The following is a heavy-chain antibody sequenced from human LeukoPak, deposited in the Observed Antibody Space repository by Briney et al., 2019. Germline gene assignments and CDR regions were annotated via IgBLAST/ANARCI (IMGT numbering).Heavy chain of an antibody. CDR2: ISPNGSWT. CDR1: GYTFTSNY. J-gene: IGHJ5*02. CDR3: ARDNSVRDEAWWFNP. D-gene: IGHD5-24*01. V-gene: IGHV1-46*01. Sequence: ASVKVSCKAFGYTFTSNYMHWVRQAPGPGPEWMGIISPNGSWTTYAKQFQDRVTLTRDVSTSNDYFVLRSLVTAATAADYCARDNSVRDEAWWFNPWGQGTLVTVSS.